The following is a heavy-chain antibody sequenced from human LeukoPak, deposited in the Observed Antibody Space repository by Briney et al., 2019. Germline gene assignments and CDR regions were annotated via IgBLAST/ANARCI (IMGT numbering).Heavy chain of an antibody. J-gene: IGHJ4*02. V-gene: IGHV1-69*02. D-gene: IGHD4-17*01. CDR1: GGTFSSYT. CDR2: IIPILGIA. CDR3: ARAGYGDYRLDY. Sequence: SVKVSCKASGGTFSSYTISWVRQAPGQGREWMGRIIPILGIANYAQKFQGRVTITADKSTSTAYMELSSLRSEDTALYYCARAGYGDYRLDYWGQGTLVTVSS.